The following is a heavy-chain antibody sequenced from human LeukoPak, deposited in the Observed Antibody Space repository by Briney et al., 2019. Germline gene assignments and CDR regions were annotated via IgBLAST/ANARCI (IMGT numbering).Heavy chain of an antibody. CDR1: AESISNSY. J-gene: IGHJ2*01. Sequence: SETLDFSCTGSAESISNSYWSWNRQAPRNGLYWIGRIYTSGSTNYNPSLKSRVTMSVDTSKNQFSLVLTSVTAADTAVYFCAKEAPMATNNWYFDLWGRGTLVTVSS. D-gene: IGHD5-24*01. V-gene: IGHV4-4*07. CDR2: IYTSGST. CDR3: AKEAPMATNNWYFDL.